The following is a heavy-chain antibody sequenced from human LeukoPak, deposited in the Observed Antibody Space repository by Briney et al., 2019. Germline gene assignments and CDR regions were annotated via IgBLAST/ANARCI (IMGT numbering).Heavy chain of an antibody. CDR1: GFTFSSYA. CDR2: ISGSGGNT. V-gene: IGHV3-23*01. CDR3: AKEGVAGIGAAAFDY. Sequence: GGSLRLSCAASGFTFSSYAMSWVRQAPGKGLEWVSEISGSGGNTYYADSVKGRFTISRHNSKKTLYLQMNSLRGDGTAVYYCAKEGVAGIGAAAFDYWGQGILVTVSS. D-gene: IGHD6-13*01. J-gene: IGHJ4*02.